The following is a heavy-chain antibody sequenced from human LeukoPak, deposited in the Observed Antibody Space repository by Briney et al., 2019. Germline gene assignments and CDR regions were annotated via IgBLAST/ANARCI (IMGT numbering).Heavy chain of an antibody. D-gene: IGHD4-17*01. CDR3: ARDRSYGEIDY. J-gene: IGHJ4*02. Sequence: GGSLRLSCEISGFTFSRFAMNWVRQAPGQGLEWISIISGSGSSAYYADSAKGRFIVSRDNFKNTVNLEMSSLRVEDTAVYYCARDRSYGEIDYWGQGTLVTVSS. V-gene: IGHV3-23*01. CDR2: ISGSGSSA. CDR1: GFTFSRFA.